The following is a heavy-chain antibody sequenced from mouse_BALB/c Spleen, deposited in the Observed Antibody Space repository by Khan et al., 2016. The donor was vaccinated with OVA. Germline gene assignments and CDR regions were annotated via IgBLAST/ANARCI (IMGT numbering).Heavy chain of an antibody. J-gene: IGHJ2*01. V-gene: IGHV5-17*02. D-gene: IGHD2-13*01. CDR1: GFTFSGFG. CDR3: ARTGDDYCDY. CDR2: ISSDSNTI. Sequence: EVELVESGGGLVQTGGSRKLSCAASGFTFSGFGMHWVRQAPEKGLEWVAYISSDSNTIYYADTVKGRFTISRDNPKNTLFLQMTSLRSEDTAMYYCARTGDDYCDYWGQGTTLTVSS.